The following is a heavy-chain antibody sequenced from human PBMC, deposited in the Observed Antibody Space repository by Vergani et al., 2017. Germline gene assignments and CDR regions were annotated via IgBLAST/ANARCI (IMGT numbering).Heavy chain of an antibody. CDR1: GGSISRYY. D-gene: IGHD3-22*01. Sequence: QVQLQESGPGLVKPSETLSLTCTVSGGSISRYYWSWIRQPPGKGLEWIGYIYYSGSTNYNPSLKSRVTISVDTSKNQFSPKLSSVTAADTAVYYCAGTNYYDSSGYYYPSDYWGQGTLVTVSS. CDR3: AGTNYYDSSGYYYPSDY. CDR2: IYYSGST. V-gene: IGHV4-59*01. J-gene: IGHJ4*02.